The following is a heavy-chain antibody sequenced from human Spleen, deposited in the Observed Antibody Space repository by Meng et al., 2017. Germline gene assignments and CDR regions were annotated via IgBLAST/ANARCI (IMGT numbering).Heavy chain of an antibody. J-gene: IGHJ1*01. V-gene: IGHV3-23*01. CDR1: GFSFSTYA. Sequence: GESLKISCAASGFSFSTYAMNWVRQAPGKGLEWVSAISGSGGSTYYADSVKGRFTISRDNSKNTLYLQMNSLRVEDTAVYYCANWYSSDLGSLSWGQGTLVTVSS. CDR2: ISGSGGST. D-gene: IGHD3-10*01. CDR3: ANWYSSDLGSLS.